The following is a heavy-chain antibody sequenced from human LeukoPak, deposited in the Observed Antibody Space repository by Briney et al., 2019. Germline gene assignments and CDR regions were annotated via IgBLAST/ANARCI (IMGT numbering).Heavy chain of an antibody. CDR1: GYTFTGYY. CDR3: ARGVLLELQGMDV. V-gene: IGHV1-2*02. CDR2: INPNSGGT. J-gene: IGHJ6*02. Sequence: ASVKVSCKASGYTFTGYYMHWVRQAPGQGLEWMGWINPNSGGTNYAQKFQGRVTMTRNTSISTAYMELSSLRSEDTAVYYCARGVLLELQGMDVWGQGTTVTVSS. D-gene: IGHD1-7*01.